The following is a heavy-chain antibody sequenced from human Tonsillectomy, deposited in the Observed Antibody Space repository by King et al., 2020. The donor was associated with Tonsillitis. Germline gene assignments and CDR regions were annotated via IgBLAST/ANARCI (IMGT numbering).Heavy chain of an antibody. J-gene: IGHJ4*02. CDR3: ATVAGYYYFDY. Sequence: DVQLVESGGGLVQPGGSLRISCEVSGITFSSYAMSWVRQTPGKGLEWVSVISHSGGSTFYADSVKGRFTISRDNSKNTLYLQMNSLRAEDTAVYYCATVAGYYYFDYWGQGTLVTVSS. V-gene: IGHV3-23*04. CDR1: GITFSSYA. CDR2: ISHSGGST. D-gene: IGHD3-9*01.